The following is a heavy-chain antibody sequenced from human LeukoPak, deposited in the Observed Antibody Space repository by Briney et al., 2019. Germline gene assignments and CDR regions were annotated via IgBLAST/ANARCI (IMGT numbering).Heavy chain of an antibody. Sequence: GSLRLSCTASGFTFSSHRMNWVRQAPGERPEWVANIKEDGSEKYYVDSVKGRFTISRDNAKNSLYLQMNSLRAEDTAVYYCATGRTKKYWGQGTLVTVSS. CDR2: IKEDGSEK. D-gene: IGHD2-8*01. CDR1: GFTFSSHR. CDR3: ATGRTKKY. V-gene: IGHV3-7*01. J-gene: IGHJ4*02.